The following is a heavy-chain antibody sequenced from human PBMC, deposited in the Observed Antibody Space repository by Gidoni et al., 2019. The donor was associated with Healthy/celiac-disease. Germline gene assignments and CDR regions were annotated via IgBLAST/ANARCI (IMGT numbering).Heavy chain of an antibody. D-gene: IGHD2-21*02. V-gene: IGHV4-34*01. CDR2: INHSGST. Sequence: GLEWIGEINHSGSTNYNPSLKSRVTISVDTSKNQFSLKLSSVTAADTAVYYCARAAYCGGDCYPDWGQGTLVTVSS. CDR3: ARAAYCGGDCYPD. J-gene: IGHJ4*02.